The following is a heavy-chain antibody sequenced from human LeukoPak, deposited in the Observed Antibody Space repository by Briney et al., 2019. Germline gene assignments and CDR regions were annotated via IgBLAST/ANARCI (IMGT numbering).Heavy chain of an antibody. J-gene: IGHJ4*02. V-gene: IGHV4-34*01. CDR1: GGSISSYY. D-gene: IGHD3-22*01. Sequence: PSETLSLTCTVSGGSISSYYWSWIRQPPGKGLEWIGEINHSGSTNYNPSLKSRVTISVDTSKNQFSLKLSSVTAADTAVYYCARREVVGDYWGQGTLVTVSS. CDR2: INHSGST. CDR3: ARREVVGDY.